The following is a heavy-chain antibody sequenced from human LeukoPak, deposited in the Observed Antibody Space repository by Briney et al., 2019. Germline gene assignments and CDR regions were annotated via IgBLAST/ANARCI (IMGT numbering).Heavy chain of an antibody. V-gene: IGHV4-39*07. CDR1: GDSISSSSYY. J-gene: IGHJ5*02. Sequence: SETLSLTCTVSGDSISSSSYYWGWIRQPPGKGLEWIGSFSYSGSTYYNPSLKSRVTISVDTSKNQFSLKLSSVTAADTAVYYCARDRTVVVVVAATQAHWFDPWGQGTLDTVSS. CDR2: FSYSGST. D-gene: IGHD2-15*01. CDR3: ARDRTVVVVVAATQAHWFDP.